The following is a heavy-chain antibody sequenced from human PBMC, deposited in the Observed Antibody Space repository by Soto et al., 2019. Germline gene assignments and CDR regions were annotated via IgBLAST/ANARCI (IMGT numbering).Heavy chain of an antibody. D-gene: IGHD3-22*01. CDR3: ARDTMSLVVITTRDAFDI. CDR2: IYHSGST. Sequence: SETLSLTCAVSGYSISRGYYWGGIRQPPGKGLEWIGSIYHSGSTYYNPSLKSRVTISVDTSKNQFSLKLSSVTAADTAVYYCARDTMSLVVITTRDAFDIWGQGTMVP. J-gene: IGHJ3*02. V-gene: IGHV4-38-2*02. CDR1: GYSISRGYY.